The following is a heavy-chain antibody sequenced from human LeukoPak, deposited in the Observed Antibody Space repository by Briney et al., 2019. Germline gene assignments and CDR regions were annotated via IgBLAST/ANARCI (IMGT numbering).Heavy chain of an antibody. V-gene: IGHV4-59*01. Sequence: SETLSLTCTVSGGSISSYYWSWIRQPPGKGLEWIGYIYYCGSTNYNPSLKSRVTISVDTSKNQFSLKLSSVTAADTAVYYCASTTDNYYDSSGQFDYWGQGTLVTVSS. CDR3: ASTTDNYYDSSGQFDY. CDR2: IYYCGST. J-gene: IGHJ4*02. D-gene: IGHD3-22*01. CDR1: GGSISSYY.